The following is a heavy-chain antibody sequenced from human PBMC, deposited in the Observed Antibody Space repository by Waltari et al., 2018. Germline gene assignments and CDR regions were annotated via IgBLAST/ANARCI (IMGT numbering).Heavy chain of an antibody. CDR2: INHSGST. CDR3: ARGDGYSL. CDR1: GGSFSGYY. J-gene: IGHJ4*02. V-gene: IGHV4-34*01. Sequence: QVQLQQWGAGLLKPSETLSLTCAVYGGSFSGYYWSWIHQPPGKGLEWIGEINHSGSTNYNPSLKSRVTISVDTSKNQFSLKLSSVTAADTAVYYCARGDGYSLWGQGTLVTVSS. D-gene: IGHD5-18*01.